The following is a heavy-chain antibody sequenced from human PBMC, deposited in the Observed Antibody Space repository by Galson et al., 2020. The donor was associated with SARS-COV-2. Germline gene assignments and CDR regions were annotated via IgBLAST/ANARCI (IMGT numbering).Heavy chain of an antibody. J-gene: IGHJ2*01. CDR3: ARGEGDNVLLVYPLSGWYFDR. Sequence: GGSLRPSCAASGFKFNYHSMNWVRQAPGKGLEWVSNISGGSASIYYADSVKGRFTISRDNARNSVFLQMHSLRDEDTATYYCARGEGDNVLLVYPLSGWYFDRWGRGTLVTVSS. CDR1: GFKFNYHS. CDR2: ISGGSASI. D-gene: IGHD2-8*01. V-gene: IGHV3-48*02.